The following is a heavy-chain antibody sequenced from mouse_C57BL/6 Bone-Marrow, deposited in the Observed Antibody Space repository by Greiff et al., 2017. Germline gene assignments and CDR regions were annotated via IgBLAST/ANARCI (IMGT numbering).Heavy chain of an antibody. V-gene: IGHV1-81*01. Sequence: QVQLKESGAELARPGASVKLSCKASGYTFTSYGISWVKQRNGQGLEWIGEIYPRSGNTYYNEKFKGKATLTADKSSSTAYMELRSLTSEDSAVYFCAGWERLLAWFAYWGQGTLVTVSA. CDR3: AGWERLLAWFAY. J-gene: IGHJ3*01. CDR1: GYTFTSYG. CDR2: IYPRSGNT. D-gene: IGHD3-2*02.